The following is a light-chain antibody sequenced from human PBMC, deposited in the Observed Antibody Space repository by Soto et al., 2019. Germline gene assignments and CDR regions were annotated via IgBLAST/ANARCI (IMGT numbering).Light chain of an antibody. CDR2: AAS. V-gene: IGKV1-39*01. CDR3: QQCYAIPWT. CDR1: QTIASY. Sequence: GDSVTITCRASQTIASYVNWYQQKPGKAPKVLIYAASNLESGVPSRFSGSGSGTDFTLTISSLQPEDFATYYCQQCYAIPWTFGQGTKVDIK. J-gene: IGKJ1*01.